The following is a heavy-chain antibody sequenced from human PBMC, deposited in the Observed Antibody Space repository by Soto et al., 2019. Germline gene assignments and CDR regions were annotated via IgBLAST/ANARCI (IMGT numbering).Heavy chain of an antibody. V-gene: IGHV4-39*01. D-gene: IGHD3-22*01. Sequence: PSETRSLTCTVSGVSITSSSYYWGWIRQPPGKGLEWIGNIYYSGSTYYNPSLKSRVTISVDTSKKQFSLKLSSVTAADTAFYYCARHSHAFDSSGYYFLDYWGQGTLVTVSS. J-gene: IGHJ4*02. CDR3: ARHSHAFDSSGYYFLDY. CDR2: IYYSGST. CDR1: GVSITSSSYY.